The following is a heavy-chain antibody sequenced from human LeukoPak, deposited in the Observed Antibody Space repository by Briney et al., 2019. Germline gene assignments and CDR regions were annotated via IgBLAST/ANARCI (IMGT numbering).Heavy chain of an antibody. CDR2: IYYSGST. D-gene: IGHD4-17*01. V-gene: IGHV4-59*01. CDR1: GGSISSYY. CDR3: ARAAYGDYVEGMDV. Sequence: SETLSLTCTVSGGSISSYYWSWIRQPPGKGLEWIGYIYYSGSTNYNPSLKSRVTISVDTSKNRFSLKLSSVTAADTAVYYCARAAYGDYVEGMDVWGQGTTVTVSS. J-gene: IGHJ6*02.